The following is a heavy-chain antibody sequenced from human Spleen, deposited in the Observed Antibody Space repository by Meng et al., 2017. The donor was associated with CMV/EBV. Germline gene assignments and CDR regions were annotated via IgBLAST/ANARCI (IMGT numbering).Heavy chain of an antibody. J-gene: IGHJ4*02. CDR1: GFTINKNY. D-gene: IGHD1-26*01. CDR2: IYKDEDRT. Sequence: LRLSCAGSGFTINKNYINWVRQAPGKWLEWVAVIYKDEDRTYYADSVRGRFTISRDDSKNTLYLQMSGLRPDDTAVYYCTRGGAMRNWGQGTLVTVSS. V-gene: IGHV3-66*02. CDR3: TRGGAMRN.